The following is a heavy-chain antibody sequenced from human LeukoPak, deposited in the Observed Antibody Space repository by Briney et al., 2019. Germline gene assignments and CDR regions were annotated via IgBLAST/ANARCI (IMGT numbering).Heavy chain of an antibody. CDR2: MNPNSGNT. CDR1: GYTFTSYD. J-gene: IGHJ5*02. V-gene: IGHV1-8*01. D-gene: IGHD2-2*01. Sequence: ASVKVSCKASGYTFTSYDINWVRQATGQGLEWMGWMNPNSGNTGYAQKFQGRVTMTRNTSISTAYMELSSLRSEDTAVYYCARGIDCNSTSCPPDWFDPWGQGTLVTVSS. CDR3: ARGIDCNSTSCPPDWFDP.